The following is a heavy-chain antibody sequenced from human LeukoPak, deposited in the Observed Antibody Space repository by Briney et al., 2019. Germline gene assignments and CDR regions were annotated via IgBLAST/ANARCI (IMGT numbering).Heavy chain of an antibody. CDR3: ARDPGENGGNSDRFDY. CDR1: GYTFTGYY. V-gene: IGHV1-46*01. Sequence: GASVKVSCKASGYTFTGYYMHWVRQAPGQGLEWMGIINPSGGSTSYAQKFQGRVTMTRDTSTSTVYMELSSLRSEDTAVYYCARDPGENGGNSDRFDYWGQGTLVTVSS. CDR2: INPSGGST. J-gene: IGHJ4*02. D-gene: IGHD4-23*01.